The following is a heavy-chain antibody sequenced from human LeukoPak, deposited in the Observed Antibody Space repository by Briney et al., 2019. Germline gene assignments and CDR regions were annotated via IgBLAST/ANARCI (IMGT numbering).Heavy chain of an antibody. V-gene: IGHV4-59*08. CDR2: IYYSGST. J-gene: IGHJ3*02. D-gene: IGHD2-21*02. CDR3: ARREIVVVTGAFDI. Sequence: SETLSLTCTVSGGSISSYYWSWIRQPPGKGLEWIGYIYYSGSTNYNPSLKSRVTISVDTSKNQFSLKLSSVTAADTAVYYCARREIVVVTGAFDIWGQGTVVTVSS. CDR1: GGSISSYY.